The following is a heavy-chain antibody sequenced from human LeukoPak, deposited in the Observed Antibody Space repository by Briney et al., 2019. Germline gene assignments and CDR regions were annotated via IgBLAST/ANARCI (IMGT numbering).Heavy chain of an antibody. D-gene: IGHD1-7*01. CDR3: ARRAWNYEYFDY. CDR1: GYSFTTYY. Sequence: GESLRISCKGSGYSFTTYYINWVRQMPGEGLEWMGRIDPSDSYTNYSPSFQGQVTISVDKSINTAYLQWSSLTASDTAMYYCARRAWNYEYFDYWGQGTLVTVSS. J-gene: IGHJ4*02. V-gene: IGHV5-10-1*04. CDR2: IDPSDSYT.